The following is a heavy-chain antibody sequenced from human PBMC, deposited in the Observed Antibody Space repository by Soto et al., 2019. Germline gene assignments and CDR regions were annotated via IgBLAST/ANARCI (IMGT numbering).Heavy chain of an antibody. J-gene: IGHJ3*02. CDR3: VRDRGQPDAFDI. CDR1: EFTFNVYW. D-gene: IGHD1-1*01. V-gene: IGHV3-74*01. CDR2: MNRDGTNI. Sequence: EVQLVESGGGLVQPGGSLRLSCAASEFTFNVYWVHWVRQAPGKGLVWVAHMNRDGTNINYADSVKGRFTISRDHAKNALYLQMNSLRVEDTAVYDCVRDRGQPDAFDIWGQGTVVTVSA.